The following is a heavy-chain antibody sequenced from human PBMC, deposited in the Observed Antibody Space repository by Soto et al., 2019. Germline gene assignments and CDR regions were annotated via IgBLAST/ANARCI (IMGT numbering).Heavy chain of an antibody. CDR2: IYYSGST. D-gene: IGHD3-22*01. CDR1: GGSISSYY. J-gene: IGHJ3*02. Sequence: SETLSLTCTVSGGSISSYYWSWIRQPPGKGLEWIGYIYYSGSTNYNPSLKSRGTISVDTSKNQFSLKLSSVTAADTAVYYCAGSEYYYDSSGYYSLDFDIWGQGTMVTVSS. V-gene: IGHV4-59*12. CDR3: AGSEYYYDSSGYYSLDFDI.